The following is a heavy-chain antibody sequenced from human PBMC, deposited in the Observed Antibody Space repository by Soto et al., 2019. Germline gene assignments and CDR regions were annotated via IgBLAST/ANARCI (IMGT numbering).Heavy chain of an antibody. J-gene: IGHJ4*02. CDR1: GFTFSVYD. Sequence: GGSLRLSCAASGFTFSVYDMSGIRQAPGKGLEWVSGMSASGGTTDYADSVKGRFTISRDNSKNTVYLQMNRLSAEDTAVYYCVRVFDTYYLALWGQGDMVTVSS. CDR3: VRVFDTYYLAL. D-gene: IGHD3-9*01. V-gene: IGHV3-23*01. CDR2: MSASGGTT.